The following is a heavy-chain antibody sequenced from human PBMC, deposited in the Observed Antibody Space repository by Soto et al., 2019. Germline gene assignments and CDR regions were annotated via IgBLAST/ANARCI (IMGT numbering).Heavy chain of an antibody. CDR3: ARDTNDSSAYSQHYYYGLDV. V-gene: IGHV1-3*01. D-gene: IGHD3-22*01. CDR1: GYTFTSYG. CDR2: INAGNGNT. Sequence: GASVKVSCKASGYTFTSYGIHWVRQAPGQRLEWTGWINAGNGNTKYSEKFQGRVTITRDTSASTAYLELSSLRSEDTAVYYCARDTNDSSAYSQHYYYGLDVWGQGTTVTVSS. J-gene: IGHJ6*02.